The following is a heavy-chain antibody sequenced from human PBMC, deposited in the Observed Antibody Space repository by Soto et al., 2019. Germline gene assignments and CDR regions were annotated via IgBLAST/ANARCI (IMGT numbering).Heavy chain of an antibody. CDR3: GRGRPVAGTHLNDY. D-gene: IGHD6-19*01. CDR2: ISYDGSNK. J-gene: IGHJ4*02. CDR1: GFTCSSYA. V-gene: IGHV3-30-3*01. Sequence: QVQLVESGGGVVQPGRSLRLSCAASGFTCSSYAMHWVRQAPGKGLEWVAVISYDGSNKYYADSVKGRFTISRDNSKNTLYLQLNSLRAEDTVVYYCGRGRPVAGTHLNDYWGQGTLVTVSA.